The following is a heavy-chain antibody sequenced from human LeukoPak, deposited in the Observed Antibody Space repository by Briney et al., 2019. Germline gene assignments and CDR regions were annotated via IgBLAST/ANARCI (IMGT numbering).Heavy chain of an antibody. CDR2: ISSSSSVI. V-gene: IGHV3-21*01. Sequence: PGGSLRLSCAASGFTFSSYRMNWVRQAPGKGLEWVSSISSSSSVIFYADSVKGRFTISRDNAKNSLYLQMNSLRAEDTAVYYCARGGAGRTEDDVFDIWGQGTMVTVSS. CDR1: GFTFSSYR. CDR3: ARGGAGRTEDDVFDI. J-gene: IGHJ3*02. D-gene: IGHD1-1*01.